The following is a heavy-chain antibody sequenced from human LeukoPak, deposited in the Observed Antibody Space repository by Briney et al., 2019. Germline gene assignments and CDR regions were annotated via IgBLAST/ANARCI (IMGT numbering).Heavy chain of an antibody. CDR3: ARTKDTAMVRGYYYYYMDV. Sequence: APVKVSCKASGGTFSSYAISWVRQAPGQGLEWMGGIIPIFGTANYAQKFQGRVTITTDESTSTAYMELSSLRSEDTAVYYCARTKDTAMVRGYYYYYMDVWGKGTTVTVSS. CDR2: IIPIFGTA. CDR1: GGTFSSYA. V-gene: IGHV1-69*05. D-gene: IGHD5-18*01. J-gene: IGHJ6*03.